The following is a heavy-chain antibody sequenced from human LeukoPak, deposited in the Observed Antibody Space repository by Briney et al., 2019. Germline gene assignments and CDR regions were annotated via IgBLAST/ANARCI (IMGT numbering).Heavy chain of an antibody. J-gene: IGHJ4*02. D-gene: IGHD3-22*01. CDR1: GYTFTGYY. Sequence: ASVKVSCKASGYTFTGYYMHWVRQAPGQGLEWMGRINPNSGGTNYAQKFQGRVTMTRDTSISTAYMELSRLRSDDTAVYYCARDLNHYDSSGYETGYWGQGTLVTVSS. V-gene: IGHV1-2*06. CDR3: ARDLNHYDSSGYETGY. CDR2: INPNSGGT.